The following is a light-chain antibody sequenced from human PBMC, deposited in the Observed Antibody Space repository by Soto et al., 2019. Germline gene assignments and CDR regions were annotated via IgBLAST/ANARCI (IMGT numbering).Light chain of an antibody. J-gene: IGKJ1*01. Sequence: DIRMTQSTTTLSASVGDRVTITCRASQSISSLLAWYQQKPGKAPKLLIYDASSLESGVPSRFSGSGSGTEFTLTIICLQPDDFTPDYCQQYSTFWGTFGHGTKVDIK. CDR1: QSISSL. V-gene: IGKV1-5*01. CDR2: DAS. CDR3: QQYSTFWGT.